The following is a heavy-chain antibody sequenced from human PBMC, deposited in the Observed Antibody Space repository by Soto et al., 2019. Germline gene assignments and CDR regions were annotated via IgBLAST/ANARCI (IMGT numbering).Heavy chain of an antibody. CDR1: GFTFSSYW. V-gene: IGHV3-74*01. CDR3: ARDSMGYGDYYYYYYYMDV. Sequence: EVQLVESGGGLVQPGGSLRLSCAASGFTFSSYWMHWVRQAPGKGLVWVSRINSDGSSTSYADSVKGRFTISRDNAKNTLYLQMNSLRAEDTAVDYCARDSMGYGDYYYYYYYMDVWGKGTTVTVSS. J-gene: IGHJ6*03. D-gene: IGHD4-17*01. CDR2: INSDGSST.